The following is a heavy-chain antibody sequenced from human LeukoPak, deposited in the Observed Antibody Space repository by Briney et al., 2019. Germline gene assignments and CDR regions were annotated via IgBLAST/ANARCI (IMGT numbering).Heavy chain of an antibody. CDR2: VSGDAGNT. CDR3: AKDLGHRSDYWFDW. Sequence: GGSLRLSCAASGFTFSSYSMNWVRQAPGKGLEWVSGVSGDAGNTDYADSVEGRFTISRDNSKNTVTLQMNSLRVEDSALYYCAKDLGHRSDYWFDWWGQGTLVTVSS. J-gene: IGHJ4*02. D-gene: IGHD3-16*01. CDR1: GFTFSSYS. V-gene: IGHV3-23*01.